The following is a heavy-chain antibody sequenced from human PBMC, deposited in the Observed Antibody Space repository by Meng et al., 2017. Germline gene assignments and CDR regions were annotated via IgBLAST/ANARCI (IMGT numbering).Heavy chain of an antibody. CDR3: ARGGSRYYGDYNWYFDL. V-gene: IGHV1-18*01. Sequence: VQSASEGKKQGALVTVSCKASGSTFTSYGNSWVRQASGHGLEWMGWNSAYNGNTNYAQKLQGRVTMTTDTSTSTAYMELRSLRSDDTAVYYCARGGSRYYGDYNWYFDLWGRGTLVTVSS. CDR1: GSTFTSYG. D-gene: IGHD4-17*01. J-gene: IGHJ2*01. CDR2: NSAYNGNT.